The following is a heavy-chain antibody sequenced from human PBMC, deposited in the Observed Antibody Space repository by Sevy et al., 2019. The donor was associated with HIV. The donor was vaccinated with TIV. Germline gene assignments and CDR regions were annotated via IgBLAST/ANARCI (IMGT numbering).Heavy chain of an antibody. CDR2: ISSSGSTI. CDR3: ASTSLRAYYDFWSGYYGHMDV. V-gene: IGHV3-48*03. CDR1: GFTFSSYE. J-gene: IGHJ6*02. D-gene: IGHD3-3*01. Sequence: GGSLRLSCAASGFTFSSYEMNWVRQAPGKGLEWVSYISSSGSTIYYADSVKGRFTISRHNAKNALYLQMNSLRAEDTAVYYCASTSLRAYYDFWSGYYGHMDVWGQGTTVTVSS.